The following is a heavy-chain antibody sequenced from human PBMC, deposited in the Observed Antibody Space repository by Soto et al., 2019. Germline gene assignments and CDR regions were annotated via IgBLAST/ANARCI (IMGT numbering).Heavy chain of an antibody. D-gene: IGHD2-15*01. J-gene: IGHJ5*02. CDR2: MNPNSGNT. Sequence: ASVKVSCKASGYTFTSYDINWVRQATGQGLEWMGWMNPNSGNTGYAQKFQGRVTMTRNTSISTAYMELSSLRSEDTAVYYCARGVDCSGGSCYLGSLFDPWGQGTLVTVSS. CDR1: GYTFTSYD. V-gene: IGHV1-8*01. CDR3: ARGVDCSGGSCYLGSLFDP.